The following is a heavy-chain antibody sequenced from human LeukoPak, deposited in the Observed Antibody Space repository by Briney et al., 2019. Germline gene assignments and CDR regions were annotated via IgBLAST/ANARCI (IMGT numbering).Heavy chain of an antibody. CDR2: IYTSGST. J-gene: IGHJ5*02. CDR1: GGSISSYY. Sequence: SETLSLTCTVSGGSISSYYWSWIRQPAGKGLEWIGRIYTSGSTNYNPSLKSRVTMSVDTSKNQFSLKLSSVTAADTAVYYCARGWSGSYYRDERFDPWGQGTLATVSS. D-gene: IGHD3-10*01. CDR3: ARGWSGSYYRDERFDP. V-gene: IGHV4-4*07.